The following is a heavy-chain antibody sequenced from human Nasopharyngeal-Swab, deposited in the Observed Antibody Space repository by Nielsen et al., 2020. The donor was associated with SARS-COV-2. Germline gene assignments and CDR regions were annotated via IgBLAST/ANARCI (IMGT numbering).Heavy chain of an antibody. J-gene: IGHJ4*02. CDR1: GYTFTGYY. CDR3: ARGYSGSYRIDY. V-gene: IGHV1-2*06. CDR2: INPNSGGT. D-gene: IGHD1-26*01. Sequence: ASVKVSCKASGYTFTGYYMHWVRQAPGQGLEWMGRINPNSGGTNYAQKFQGRVTMTGDTSISTAYMELSRLRSDDTAVYYCARGYSGSYRIDYWGQGTLVTVSS.